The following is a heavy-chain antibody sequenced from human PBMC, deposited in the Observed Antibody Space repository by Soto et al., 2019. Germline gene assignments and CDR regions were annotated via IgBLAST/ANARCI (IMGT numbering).Heavy chain of an antibody. D-gene: IGHD6-19*01. Sequence: LRLSCAASGFTVSGMFMNWVRQAPGKGLEWVSVIYPAGPTYYADSVKGRFTISRDNSKNTLFLQLNNLRAEDTAVYYCARDADSSGLHYWGQGILVTVSS. J-gene: IGHJ4*02. CDR2: IYPAGPT. V-gene: IGHV3-53*01. CDR1: GFTVSGMF. CDR3: ARDADSSGLHY.